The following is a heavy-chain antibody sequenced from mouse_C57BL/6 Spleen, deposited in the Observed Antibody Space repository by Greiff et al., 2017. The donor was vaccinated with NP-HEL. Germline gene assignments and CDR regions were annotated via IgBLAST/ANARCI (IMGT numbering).Heavy chain of an antibody. CDR2: IYPSDSET. J-gene: IGHJ4*01. CDR1: GYTFTSYW. CDR3: TRFYCGYGYALGC. V-gene: IGHV1-61*01. Sequence: QVQLQQPGAELVRPGSSVKLSCKASGYTFTSYWMDWVKQRPGQGLEWIGNIYPSDSETNYNEKFKDKATLTVDKSSSTAYMQLSSLTSEDSAVYYCTRFYCGYGYALGCWGHGTSVTVSS. D-gene: IGHD2-2*01.